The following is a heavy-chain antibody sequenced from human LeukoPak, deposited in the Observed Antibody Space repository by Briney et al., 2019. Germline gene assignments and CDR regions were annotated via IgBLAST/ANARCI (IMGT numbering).Heavy chain of an antibody. CDR1: GFTFSSYA. J-gene: IGHJ3*02. D-gene: IGHD2-15*01. CDR3: ARQHAKYCSGGSCYQGRAFDI. Sequence: GGSLRLSCAASGFTFSSYAMSWVRQAPGKGLEWVSTIDGSGVSTYYADSVKGRFTISRDNSKNTLYLQMGSLRAEDMAVYYCARQHAKYCSGGSCYQGRAFDIWGQGTMVTVSS. CDR2: IDGSGVST. V-gene: IGHV3-23*01.